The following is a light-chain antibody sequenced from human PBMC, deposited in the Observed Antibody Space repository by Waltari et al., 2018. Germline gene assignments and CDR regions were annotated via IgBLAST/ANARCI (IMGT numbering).Light chain of an antibody. CDR2: SNN. V-gene: IGLV1-47*01. J-gene: IGLJ2*01. Sequence: QSVLTQPPSASGNPGQRVSISCSGSSTNIGSNYVYWYQQLPGTAPKLLIYSNNPRPSGVPDRFSGSKSDTSASLAISGLRSEDEADYYCAAWDDSLSGPVFGGGTKLTVL. CDR3: AAWDDSLSGPV. CDR1: STNIGSNY.